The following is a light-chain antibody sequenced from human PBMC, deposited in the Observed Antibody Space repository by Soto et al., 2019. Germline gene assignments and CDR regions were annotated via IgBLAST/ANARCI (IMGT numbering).Light chain of an antibody. J-gene: IGKJ1*01. CDR3: QQYNNWPWA. Sequence: EIVLTQSPGTLSLSPGERATLSCRASQSVSSSYLAWYQQKPGQAPRLLIYGASRRATGIPDRFSGSGSGSDFTLTISSLQSEDFAVYYCQQYNNWPWAFGQGTKVDIK. V-gene: IGKV3-20*01. CDR1: QSVSSSY. CDR2: GAS.